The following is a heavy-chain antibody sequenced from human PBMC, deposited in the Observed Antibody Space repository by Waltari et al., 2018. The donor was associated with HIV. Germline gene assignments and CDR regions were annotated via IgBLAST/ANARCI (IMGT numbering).Heavy chain of an antibody. CDR1: GFTFSGYG. V-gene: IGHV3-33*01. J-gene: IGHJ3*02. CDR3: VRDLGIVVVQDAYDI. D-gene: IGHD2-2*03. CDR2: IWYDGTNK. Sequence: QVQLVESGGGVVQPGRSLRLSCAEYGFTFSGYGMHWVRTAPGKGLEWVAVIWYDGTNKYYADSVKGRFTISRDNSKNTLYLQMNSLRAEDTALYYCVRDLGIVVVQDAYDIWGQGTLVTVSS.